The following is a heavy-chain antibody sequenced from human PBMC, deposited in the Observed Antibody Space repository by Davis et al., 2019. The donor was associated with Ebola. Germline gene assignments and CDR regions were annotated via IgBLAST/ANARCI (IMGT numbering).Heavy chain of an antibody. CDR3: ARDSNSWSFDY. Sequence: AASVKVSCKASGYTFTNYYMHWVRQAPGQGLEWMGMINPNDGRTIYAQKFQGRVTMTRDPSTSTVYMELSSLRSEDTAVYYCARDSNSWSFDYWGQGTLVTVSS. CDR1: GYTFTNYY. CDR2: INPNDGRT. D-gene: IGHD6-13*01. J-gene: IGHJ4*02. V-gene: IGHV1-46*01.